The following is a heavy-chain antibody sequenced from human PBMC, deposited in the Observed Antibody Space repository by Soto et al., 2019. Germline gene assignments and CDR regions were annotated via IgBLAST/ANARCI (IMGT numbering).Heavy chain of an antibody. CDR2: ISYSGDRQ. Sequence: PGGSLRLSCVASGFTFADYAMHWVRRIPGKGLEWVAVISYSGDRQYYAESVKGRFTISRDNSKKTLYLQMFSLTSEDSAVFYCARTPAAMITDRYNWSDSWGPGTQVTVSS. D-gene: IGHD3-16*01. V-gene: IGHV3-30*01. CDR3: ARTPAAMITDRYNWSDS. J-gene: IGHJ5*01. CDR1: GFTFADYA.